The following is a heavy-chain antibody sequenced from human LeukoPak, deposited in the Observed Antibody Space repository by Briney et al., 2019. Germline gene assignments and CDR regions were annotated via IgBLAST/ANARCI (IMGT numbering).Heavy chain of an antibody. CDR1: GFTFSSYA. CDR2: IKQDGSDK. V-gene: IGHV3-7*01. Sequence: PGRSLRLSCAASGFTFSSYAIHWVRQAPGKGLEWVANIKQDGSDKYYVDSVKGRFTISRDNAKNSLDLQMNSLRAEDTAVYYCARSRDVFAFWGQGTLVTVSS. J-gene: IGHJ4*02. CDR3: ARSRDVFAF.